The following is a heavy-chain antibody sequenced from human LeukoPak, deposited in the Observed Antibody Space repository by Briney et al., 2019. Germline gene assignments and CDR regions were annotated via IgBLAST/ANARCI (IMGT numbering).Heavy chain of an antibody. D-gene: IGHD1-14*01. CDR2: IYYTGGT. V-gene: IGHV4-59*08. CDR1: GGSISPFY. CDR3: ARVSESGGGDY. J-gene: IGHJ4*02. Sequence: SETLSLTCTVSGGSISPFYWNWLRQPPGKGLEWIGYIYYTGGTSYSPSLNSRATISVDTSKNQFSLKLSSVTAADTAVYYCARVSESGGGDYWGQGTLVTVSS.